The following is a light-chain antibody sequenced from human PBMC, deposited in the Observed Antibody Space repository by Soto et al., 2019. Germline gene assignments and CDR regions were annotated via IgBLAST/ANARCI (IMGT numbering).Light chain of an antibody. CDR2: AAS. CDR3: KQSNSTPRI. Sequence: DIQMTQSPSSLSASVGDRVAISCRASQSIANSLNCYQHKAGKAPRLLIYAASSLKSAVPSRFSGSGSGTDFFPTISSLHPEVFAPYYCKQSNSTPRIFGPGTKVDIK. J-gene: IGKJ3*01. CDR1: QSIANS. V-gene: IGKV1-39*01.